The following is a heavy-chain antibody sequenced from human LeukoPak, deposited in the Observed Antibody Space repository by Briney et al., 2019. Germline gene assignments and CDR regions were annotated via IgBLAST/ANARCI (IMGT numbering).Heavy chain of an antibody. CDR2: INYIGST. D-gene: IGHD3-22*01. J-gene: IGHJ4*02. V-gene: IGHV4-30-4*07. Sequence: PSQTLSLTCAVSGGSFSSGAYSWSWIRQPPGKGLEWIGYINYIGSTYYNPSLKSRVTISVDTSKNQFSLKLNSVTAADTAVYYCAASSGYWSLGYWGQGTLVTVSS. CDR1: GGSFSSGAYS. CDR3: AASSGYWSLGY.